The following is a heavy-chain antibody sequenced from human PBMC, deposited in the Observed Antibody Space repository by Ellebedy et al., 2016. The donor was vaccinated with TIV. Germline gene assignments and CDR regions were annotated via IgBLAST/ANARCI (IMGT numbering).Heavy chain of an antibody. Sequence: PGGSLRLSCAASGFTFSSYSMNWVRQAPGKGLEWVSSISSSSSYIYYADSVKGRFTISRDNAKNSLYLQMNSLRDEDTAVYYCASGYSGGWYGIDQWGQGTLVTVSS. CDR1: GFTFSSYS. V-gene: IGHV3-21*01. D-gene: IGHD6-19*01. J-gene: IGHJ4*02. CDR2: ISSSSSYI. CDR3: ASGYSGGWYGIDQ.